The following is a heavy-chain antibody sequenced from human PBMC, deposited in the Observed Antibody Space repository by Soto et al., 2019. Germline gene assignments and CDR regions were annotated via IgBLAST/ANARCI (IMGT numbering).Heavy chain of an antibody. CDR1: GGSINSGGYY. D-gene: IGHD3-3*01. V-gene: IGHV4-31*03. CDR3: ARAQAMFGIITVFDY. Sequence: SETLSLTCTVSGGSINSGGYYWSWIRQHPGKGLEWIGYIYYSGSTYYNPSLKSRVTISVDTSKNQFSLKLTSVTAADTAVYFCARAQAMFGIITVFDYWGQGTLVTVSS. J-gene: IGHJ4*02. CDR2: IYYSGST.